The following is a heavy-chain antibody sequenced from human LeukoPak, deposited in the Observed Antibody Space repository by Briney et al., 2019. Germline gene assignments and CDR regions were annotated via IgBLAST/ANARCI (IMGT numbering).Heavy chain of an antibody. CDR3: ARGVLGYCSSTSCHFFDY. V-gene: IGHV4-34*01. CDR2: INHSGST. D-gene: IGHD2-2*01. J-gene: IGHJ4*02. CDR1: GGSFSGYY. Sequence: SETLSLTCAVYGGSFSGYYWSWIRQPPGKGLEWIGEINHSGSTNYNPSLKSRVTISVDTSKNQFSLKLSSVTAADTAVYYCARGVLGYCSSTSCHFFDYWGQRTMVTVSS.